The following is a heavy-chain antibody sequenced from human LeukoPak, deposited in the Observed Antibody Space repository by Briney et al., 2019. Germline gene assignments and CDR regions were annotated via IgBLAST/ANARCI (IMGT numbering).Heavy chain of an antibody. V-gene: IGHV1-69*05. CDR2: IIPIFGTA. J-gene: IGHJ4*02. CDR1: AGTFSSYA. Sequence: AASVKVSCKASAGTFSSYAMSWVRQAPVRGLEWMGRIIPIFGTANYAQKFQGRVTITTDESTSTAYMELSSLRSEDTAVYYCARMGLGPYYFDYWGQGTLVTVSS. CDR3: ARMGLGPYYFDY.